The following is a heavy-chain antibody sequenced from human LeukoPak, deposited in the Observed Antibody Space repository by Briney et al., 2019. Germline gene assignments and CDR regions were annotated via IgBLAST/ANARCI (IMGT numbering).Heavy chain of an antibody. J-gene: IGHJ4*02. CDR3: AKDKDTPATAQPQRGYFES. Sequence: GGSLRLSCAASGFPLSGSGMHWVRQAPGKGLEWVAVVWYDGSHQYYADSVKGRFTISRDNSKNTVDLQMNSLRVEDTAVYFCAKDKDTPATAQPQRGYFESWGQGTLVTVSS. CDR1: GFPLSGSG. V-gene: IGHV3-33*06. CDR2: VWYDGSHQ. D-gene: IGHD2-21*02.